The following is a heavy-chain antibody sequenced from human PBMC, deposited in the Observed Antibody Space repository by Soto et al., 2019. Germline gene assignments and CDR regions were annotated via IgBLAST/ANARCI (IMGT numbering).Heavy chain of an antibody. CDR2: INPHSGGP. CDR1: GYTFTGYY. Sequence: QVQLVQSGAEVKKPGASVKVSCKTSGYTFTGYYMHWVRQAPGQGLEWMGWINPHSGGPNYAQKFQGRVTMTRDTSISTAYMELISLTSDDTAVYYCARGVDFWSGYFDYWGQGTLVTVSS. V-gene: IGHV1-2*02. D-gene: IGHD3-3*01. J-gene: IGHJ4*02. CDR3: ARGVDFWSGYFDY.